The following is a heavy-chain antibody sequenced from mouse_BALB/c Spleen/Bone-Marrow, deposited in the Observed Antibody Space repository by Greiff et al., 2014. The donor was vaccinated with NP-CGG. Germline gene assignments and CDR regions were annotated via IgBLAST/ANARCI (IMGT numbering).Heavy chain of an antibody. V-gene: IGHV5-9-3*01. CDR1: GFTFSSYA. CDR2: VSSGGSFT. Sequence: EVQRVESGGDLVSPGGSLKLSCAASGFTFSSYAMSWVRQTPEKRLEWVATVSSGGSFTYYPDSVKGRFTISRDSAKNTLYLQMSSLRSEDTAMYYCARHGDNYVFDYWGQGTTLTVSS. CDR3: ARHGDNYVFDY. J-gene: IGHJ2*01. D-gene: IGHD1-3*01.